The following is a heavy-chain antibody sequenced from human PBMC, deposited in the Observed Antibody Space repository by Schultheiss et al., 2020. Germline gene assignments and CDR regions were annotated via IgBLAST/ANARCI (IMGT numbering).Heavy chain of an antibody. V-gene: IGHV4-34*09. CDR3: AKVRFGEPSY. D-gene: IGHD3-10*01. J-gene: IGHJ4*02. CDR2: IFYTGSA. Sequence: SETLSLTCAVYGGSFSDYYWSWIRQPPGKGLEWIGYIFYTGSAYYNPSLKSRVTISIDTSKNQFSLKLSSVTAADTAVYYCAKVRFGEPSYWGQGTLVTVSS. CDR1: GGSFSDYY.